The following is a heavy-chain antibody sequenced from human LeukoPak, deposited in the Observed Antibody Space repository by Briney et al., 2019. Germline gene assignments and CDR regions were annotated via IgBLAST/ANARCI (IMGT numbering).Heavy chain of an antibody. D-gene: IGHD2-2*01. CDR2: IYSGGST. CDR3: ARDFRDIVVVPAAPRYYYYYYMDV. J-gene: IGHJ6*03. Sequence: AGGSLRLSCAASGFTVSSNYMSWVRQAPGKGLEWVSVIYSGGSTYYADSVKGRFTISRDNSKNTLYLQMNSLRAEDTAVYYCARDFRDIVVVPAAPRYYYYYYMDVWGKGTTVTVSS. CDR1: GFTVSSNY. V-gene: IGHV3-66*02.